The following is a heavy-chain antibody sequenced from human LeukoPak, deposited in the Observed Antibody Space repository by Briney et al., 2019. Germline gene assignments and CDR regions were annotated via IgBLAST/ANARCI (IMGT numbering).Heavy chain of an antibody. CDR1: GLSFTSYS. CDR3: ARGPKSIAATGPDFFDY. J-gene: IGHJ4*02. V-gene: IGHV3-21*01. D-gene: IGHD6-13*01. Sequence: GGSLRLSCAVSGLSFTSYSMNWVRQAPGQGLEWVSSISRGSGYIFYADSLKGRFTISRDNAKTSLYLQMNSLGAEDTAVYYCARGPKSIAATGPDFFDYWGQGTQVTVSS. CDR2: ISRGSGYI.